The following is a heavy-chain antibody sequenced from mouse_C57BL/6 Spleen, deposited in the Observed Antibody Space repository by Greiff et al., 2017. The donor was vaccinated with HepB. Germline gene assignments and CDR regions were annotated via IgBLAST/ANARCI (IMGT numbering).Heavy chain of an antibody. J-gene: IGHJ2*01. V-gene: IGHV5-6*02. CDR3: ARHDYGSLDY. CDR1: GFTFSSYG. Sequence: EVKLLESGGDLVKPGGSLKLSCAASGFTFSSYGMSWVRQTPDKRLEWVATISSGGSYTYYPDSVKGRFTISRDNAKNTLYLQMSSLKSEDTAMYYCARHDYGSLDYWGQGTTLTVSS. CDR2: ISSGGSYT. D-gene: IGHD1-1*01.